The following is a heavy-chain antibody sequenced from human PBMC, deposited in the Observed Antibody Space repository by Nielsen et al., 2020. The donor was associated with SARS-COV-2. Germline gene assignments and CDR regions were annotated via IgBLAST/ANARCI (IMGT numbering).Heavy chain of an antibody. D-gene: IGHD3-16*02. CDR1: GFTFSSYW. J-gene: IGHJ4*02. CDR3: AKLGSDHALRLTYYFDY. CDR2: IKEDGREG. V-gene: IGHV3-7*03. Sequence: GESLKISCAASGFTFSSYWMSWVRQAPGKGLEWVANIKEDGREGYYVDSVKGRFTISRDNSKNTLYLQMNSLRAEDTAVYYCAKLGSDHALRLTYYFDYWGQGTLVTVSS.